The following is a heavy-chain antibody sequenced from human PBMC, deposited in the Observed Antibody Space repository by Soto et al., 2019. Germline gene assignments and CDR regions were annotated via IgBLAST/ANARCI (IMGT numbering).Heavy chain of an antibody. D-gene: IGHD5-12*01. CDR1: GGSISSYY. V-gene: IGHV4-59*01. CDR3: ARGEVRYSGYDWAFDY. J-gene: IGHJ4*02. Sequence: QVQLQESGPGLVKPSETLSLTCTVSGGSISSYYWSWIRQPPGKGLEWIGYIYYSGSTNYNPSLKRLVTISVDTSKNQFSLKLSSVTAADTAVYYCARGEVRYSGYDWAFDYWGQGTLVTVSS. CDR2: IYYSGST.